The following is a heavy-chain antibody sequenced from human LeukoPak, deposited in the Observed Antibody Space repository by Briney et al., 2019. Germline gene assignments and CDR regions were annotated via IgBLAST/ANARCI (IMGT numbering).Heavy chain of an antibody. CDR3: ASGGVSYYFDY. D-gene: IGHD4-23*01. J-gene: IGHJ4*02. CDR2: IYPGDSDT. Sequence: GESLKISCKGSGYSFTSYWIGWVRQMPGKGLEWMGIIYPGDSDTRYSPSFQGQVTISVDKSISAAYLQWSGLKASDTAIYYCASGGVSYYFDYWGQGTLVTVSS. CDR1: GYSFTSYW. V-gene: IGHV5-51*01.